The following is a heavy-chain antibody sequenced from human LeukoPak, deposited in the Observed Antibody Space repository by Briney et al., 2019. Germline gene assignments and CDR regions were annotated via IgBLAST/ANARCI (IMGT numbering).Heavy chain of an antibody. D-gene: IGHD5-12*01. CDR2: INPNSGGT. J-gene: IGHJ4*02. CDR3: ARGDIVATTCSDY. V-gene: IGHV1-2*02. Sequence: GASVKVSCKASGYTFTGYYMHWVRQAPGQGLEWMGWINPNSGGTNYAQKFQGRVTMTRDTSISTAYMELSRLRSDDTAVYYCARGDIVATTCSDYWGQGTLVTVSS. CDR1: GYTFTGYY.